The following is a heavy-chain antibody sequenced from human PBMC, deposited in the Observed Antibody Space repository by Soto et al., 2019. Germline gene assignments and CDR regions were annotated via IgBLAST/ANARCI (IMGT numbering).Heavy chain of an antibody. CDR3: ASYYGYADY. CDR2: ISYDGSNK. D-gene: IGHD5-12*01. Sequence: QVQLVESGGGVVQPGRSLRLSCAASGFTFSSYAMHWVRQAPGKGLEWVAVISYDGSNKYYADSVQGRFTISRDNSKNTLYLQMNSLRAEDTAVYYCASYYGYADYWGQGTLVTVSS. J-gene: IGHJ4*02. V-gene: IGHV3-30-3*01. CDR1: GFTFSSYA.